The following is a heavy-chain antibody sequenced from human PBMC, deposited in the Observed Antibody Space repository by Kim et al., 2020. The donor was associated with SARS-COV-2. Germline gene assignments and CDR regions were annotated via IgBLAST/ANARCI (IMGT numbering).Heavy chain of an antibody. Sequence: YAQKFQRCVTLTRDTSISTAYMELSRLRSDDTAVYYCARDRVGATSELDCWGQGTLVTVSS. J-gene: IGHJ4*02. CDR3: ARDRVGATSELDC. V-gene: IGHV1-2*04. D-gene: IGHD1-26*01.